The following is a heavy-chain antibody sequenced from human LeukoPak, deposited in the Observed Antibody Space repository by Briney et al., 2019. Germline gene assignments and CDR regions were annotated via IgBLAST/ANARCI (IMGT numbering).Heavy chain of an antibody. CDR2: IIPIFGTA. D-gene: IGHD6-19*01. CDR3: ASSIAVAGTGDY. J-gene: IGHJ4*02. Sequence: ASVKVSCKASGYTFTGYYMHWVRQAPGKGLEWMGGIIPIFGTANYAQKFQGRVTITADESTSTAYMELSSLRSEDTAVYYCASSIAVAGTGDYWGQGTLVTVSS. CDR1: GYTFTGYY. V-gene: IGHV1-69*13.